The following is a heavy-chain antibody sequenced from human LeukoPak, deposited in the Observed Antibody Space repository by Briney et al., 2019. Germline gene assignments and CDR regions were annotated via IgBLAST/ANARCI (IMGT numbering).Heavy chain of an antibody. D-gene: IGHD3-22*01. CDR2: IYSGGST. CDR1: GFTVSSNY. J-gene: IGHJ3*02. CDR3: ARVGGTSSGYADDAFAI. Sequence: GGSLRLSCAASGFTVSSNYRSWVRQAPGKGLEWVSVIYSGGSTYYADSVKGRFTISRDNSKNTLYLQMNSLRAEDTAVYYCARVGGTSSGYADDAFAIWGQGTMVTVSS. V-gene: IGHV3-66*01.